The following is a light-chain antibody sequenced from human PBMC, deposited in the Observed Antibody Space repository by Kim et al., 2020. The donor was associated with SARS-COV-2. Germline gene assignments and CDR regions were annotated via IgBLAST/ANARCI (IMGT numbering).Light chain of an antibody. CDR3: QQHNSDPYT. V-gene: IGKV1-5*03. Sequence: DIQMTQSPSPLSASVGDTVTITCRASHTINTWLAWYQQKPGKAPKFLIQKASTLYSGVPSRFSGSGSGTEFNLTISSLQPDGFATYYCQQHNSDPYTFGQGTKLEI. J-gene: IGKJ2*01. CDR1: HTINTW. CDR2: KAS.